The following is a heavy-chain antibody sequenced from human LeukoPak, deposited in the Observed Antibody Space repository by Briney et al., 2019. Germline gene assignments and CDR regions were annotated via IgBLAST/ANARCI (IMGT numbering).Heavy chain of an antibody. V-gene: IGHV4-59*01. CDR1: GGSISSYY. D-gene: IGHD1-26*01. J-gene: IGHJ5*02. CDR2: IYYSGSI. CDR3: ARESRVGATGWFDP. Sequence: PSETLSLTCTVSGGSISSYYWSWIRQPPGKGLEWIGYIYYSGSINYNPSLKSRVTISVDTSKNQFSLKLSSVTAADTAVYYCARESRVGATGWFDPWGQGTLVTVSS.